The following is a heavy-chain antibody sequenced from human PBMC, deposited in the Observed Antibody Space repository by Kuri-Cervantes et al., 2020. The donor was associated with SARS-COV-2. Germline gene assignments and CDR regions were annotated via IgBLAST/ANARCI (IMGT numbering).Heavy chain of an antibody. CDR3: ARDNLWLDYYYMDV. D-gene: IGHD2-21*01. V-gene: IGHV3-48*01. J-gene: IGHJ6*03. CDR2: ISSSSSTI. CDR1: GFTFSSYS. Sequence: GGSLRLSCAASGFTFSSYSMNWVRPAPGKGLEWVSYISSSSSTIYYADSVKGRFTISRDNAKNSLYLQMNSLRAEDTAVYYCARDNLWLDYYYMDVWGKGTTVTVSS.